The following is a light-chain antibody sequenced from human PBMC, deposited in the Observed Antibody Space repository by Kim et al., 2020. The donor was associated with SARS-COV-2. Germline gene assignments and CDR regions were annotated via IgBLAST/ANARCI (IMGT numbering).Light chain of an antibody. CDR1: SLRFYY. CDR2: YKN. CDR3: ASRASYNHLGL. Sequence: SSELTQDPAVSVALGQTVRITCHGDSLRFYYASWYQQKPETAPMLIVYYKNNRPSGIPDRFSGSTSGSTASLTIPRAQAEDDADYYFASRASYNHLGLFG. J-gene: IGLJ2*01. V-gene: IGLV3-19*01.